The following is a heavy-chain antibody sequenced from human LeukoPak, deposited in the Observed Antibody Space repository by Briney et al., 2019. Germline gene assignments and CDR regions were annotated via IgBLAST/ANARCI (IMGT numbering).Heavy chain of an antibody. D-gene: IGHD3-3*01. CDR3: ARSPSYDFVFDY. CDR1: GGTFSSYA. CDR2: IIPIFGTA. Sequence: SVKVSCKASGGTFSSYAISWVRQAPGQGLEWMGGIIPIFGTANYAQKFQGRVTITTDESTSTAYMELSSLRSEDTAVYYCARSPSYDFVFDYWGQGTLVTVSS. J-gene: IGHJ4*02. V-gene: IGHV1-69*05.